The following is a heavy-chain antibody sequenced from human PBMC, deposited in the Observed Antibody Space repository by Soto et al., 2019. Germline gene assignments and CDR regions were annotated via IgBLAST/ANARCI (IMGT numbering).Heavy chain of an antibody. Sequence: GGSLRLSCAASGFTFSSYGMHWVRQAPGKGLEWVAVISYDGSNKYYADSVKGRFTISRDNSKNTLYLQMNSLRAEDTAVYYCAKAGMRSIAAPSPYWGQGTLVTVSS. CDR1: GFTFSSYG. CDR3: AKAGMRSIAAPSPY. V-gene: IGHV3-30*18. CDR2: ISYDGSNK. J-gene: IGHJ4*02. D-gene: IGHD6-6*01.